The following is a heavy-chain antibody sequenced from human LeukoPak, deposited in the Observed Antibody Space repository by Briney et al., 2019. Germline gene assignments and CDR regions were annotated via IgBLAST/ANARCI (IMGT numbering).Heavy chain of an antibody. CDR3: ARRRYYDISGYNSTYYFVY. Sequence: PSETLSLTCTVSGDSFIGSYWSWIRQAPGKGLEWIGYIYYPVDTNYNPSLQSRVTMSVDISKKQFSLRLTSVTAADTAVYYCARRRYYDISGYNSTYYFVYWGQGILVTVSS. CDR1: GDSFIGSY. J-gene: IGHJ4*02. D-gene: IGHD3-22*01. V-gene: IGHV4-59*01. CDR2: IYYPVDT.